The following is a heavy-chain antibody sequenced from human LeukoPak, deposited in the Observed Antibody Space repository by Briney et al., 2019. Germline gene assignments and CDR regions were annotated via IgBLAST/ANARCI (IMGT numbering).Heavy chain of an antibody. CDR1: GFTFISYG. D-gene: IGHD5-12*01. CDR2: IRYDGSNK. V-gene: IGHV3-30*02. J-gene: IGHJ6*03. Sequence: GGSLRLSCAASGFTFISYGMHWVRQAPGKGLEWVTFIRYDGSNKYYADSVKGRFIISRDNSKNTLYLQMNSLRAEDTAVYYCAKDTVKVTTIRRVPHYMDVWGKGTTVTVSS. CDR3: AKDTVKVTTIRRVPHYMDV.